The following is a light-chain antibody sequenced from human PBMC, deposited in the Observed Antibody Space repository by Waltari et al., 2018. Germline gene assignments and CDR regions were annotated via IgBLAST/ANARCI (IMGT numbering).Light chain of an antibody. V-gene: IGLV1-44*01. Sequence: QSVLTQPPSASGTPGRRVTISCSGTIYNIGINTVTCYQQFPGSAPKLLIFSTTQRPSGVPDRFSASKSGTSASLAINGLQAADEADYYCGAWDDGVKEWVFGGGTKLTVL. CDR1: IYNIGINT. CDR3: GAWDDGVKEWV. J-gene: IGLJ3*02. CDR2: STT.